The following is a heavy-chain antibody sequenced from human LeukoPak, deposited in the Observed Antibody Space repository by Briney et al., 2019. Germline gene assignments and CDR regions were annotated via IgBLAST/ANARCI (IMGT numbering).Heavy chain of an antibody. CDR2: FDPEDGET. D-gene: IGHD6-19*01. J-gene: IGHJ4*02. CDR1: GYTLTELS. V-gene: IGHV1-24*01. CDR3: ATMRPAGYFDY. Sequence: ASVTVSCTVSGYTLTELSMHWVRHAPGKGLEWMGGFDPEDGETIYAQKFQGRVTMTEDTSTDTTYMELNSLRSEDTAVYYCATMRPAGYFDYWGQGTLVTVSS.